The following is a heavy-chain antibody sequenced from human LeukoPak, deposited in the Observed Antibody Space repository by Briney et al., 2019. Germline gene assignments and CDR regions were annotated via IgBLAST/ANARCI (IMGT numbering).Heavy chain of an antibody. CDR1: GFTFSSYA. CDR2: ISGSGGST. J-gene: IGHJ4*02. D-gene: IGHD2-21*02. CDR3: AKTPAYCGGDCYSGGLVFDY. Sequence: TGGSLRLSCAASGFTFSSYAMSWVRQAPGKGLEWVSAISGSGGSTYYADSVKGRFTISRDNSKNTLYLQMNSLRAEDTAVYYCAKTPAYCGGDCYSGGLVFDYWGQGTLVTVSS. V-gene: IGHV3-23*01.